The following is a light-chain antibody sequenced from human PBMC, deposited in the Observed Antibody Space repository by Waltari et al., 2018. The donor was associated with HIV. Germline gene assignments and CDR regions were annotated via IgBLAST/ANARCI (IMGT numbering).Light chain of an antibody. CDR2: GKN. Sequence: SSELTQNPAVSVALGQTVTITCPGDSLREFYAGGYQQKPGQAPIVILYGKNRRPSGIPDRFSGSNSGNTASLTITGAQAEDEADYYCSCRDVNAYHHYDFATGTRVTVL. CDR1: SLREFY. V-gene: IGLV3-19*01. J-gene: IGLJ1*01. CDR3: SCRDVNAYHHYD.